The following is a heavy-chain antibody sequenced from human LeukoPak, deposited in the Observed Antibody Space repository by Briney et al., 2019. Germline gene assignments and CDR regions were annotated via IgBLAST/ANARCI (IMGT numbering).Heavy chain of an antibody. D-gene: IGHD3-22*01. J-gene: IGHJ3*02. Sequence: GASVKVSCKASGFTFTSSAVQWVRQARGQRLEWIGWIVVGSGNTNYAQKFQERVTITRDMSTSTAYMELSSLRSEDTAVYYCARGGRGSAAVVAPRSFDIWGQGTMVTVSS. V-gene: IGHV1-58*01. CDR1: GFTFTSSA. CDR2: IVVGSGNT. CDR3: ARGGRGSAAVVAPRSFDI.